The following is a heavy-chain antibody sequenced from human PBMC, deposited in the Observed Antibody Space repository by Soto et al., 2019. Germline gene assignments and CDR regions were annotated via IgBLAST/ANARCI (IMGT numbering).Heavy chain of an antibody. V-gene: IGHV3-23*01. CDR2: ISGGGEST. Sequence: EVQLLESGGGLVQPGGSLRLSCAASGFTFSSYIMSWVRQAPGKGLEWVSVISGGGESTYYADYVKGRFTIFRDNSKKRLNLQMNGMGAADTAVYYCAKDVPGARQHLADYFDYWGQGTLVTVSS. CDR3: AKDVPGARQHLADYFDY. J-gene: IGHJ4*02. CDR1: GFTFSSYI. D-gene: IGHD6-13*01.